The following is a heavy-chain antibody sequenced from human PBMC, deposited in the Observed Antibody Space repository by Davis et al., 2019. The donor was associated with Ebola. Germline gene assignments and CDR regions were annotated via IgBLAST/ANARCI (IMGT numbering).Heavy chain of an antibody. CDR3: TRVTGYDKPIEY. D-gene: IGHD5-12*01. CDR2: INSDGSSS. J-gene: IGHJ4*02. Sequence: GESLKISCAASGFTFRKYWMHWVRQTPGKGLMWVSRINSDGSSSTREYADSVKGRFTISRDNDKNTLYLQMNSLRADDTGIYYCTRVTGYDKPIEYWGQGTLVTVSS. CDR1: GFTFRKYW. V-gene: IGHV3-74*03.